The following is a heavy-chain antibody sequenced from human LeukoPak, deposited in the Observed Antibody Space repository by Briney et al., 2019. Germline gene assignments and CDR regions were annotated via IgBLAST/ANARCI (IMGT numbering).Heavy chain of an antibody. CDR3: ARGADAWDYYYYGMDV. D-gene: IGHD7-27*01. Sequence: GASVKVSCMASGGTFSSYAISWVRQARGQGREWMGGIIPIFGTANYAQKFQGRVTITAEESTSTAYMELSSLRSEHTAVYYCARGADAWDYYYYGMDVWGQGTTVTVSS. CDR2: IIPIFGTA. V-gene: IGHV1-69*13. J-gene: IGHJ6*02. CDR1: GGTFSSYA.